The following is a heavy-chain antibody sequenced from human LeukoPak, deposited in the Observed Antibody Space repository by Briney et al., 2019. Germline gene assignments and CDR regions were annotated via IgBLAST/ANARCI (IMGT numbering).Heavy chain of an antibody. J-gene: IGHJ4*02. CDR1: GVTVSSNY. Sequence: GGSLRLSCAASGVTVSSNYMSWVRQAPGKGPEWVSVIYSGGSTYYADSVKGRFTISRDNSKNTLYLQMNSLRAEDTAVYYCARALGHYYDSQNQGGDYWGQGTLVTVSS. D-gene: IGHD3-16*01. CDR3: ARALGHYYDSQNQGGDY. CDR2: IYSGGST. V-gene: IGHV3-66*01.